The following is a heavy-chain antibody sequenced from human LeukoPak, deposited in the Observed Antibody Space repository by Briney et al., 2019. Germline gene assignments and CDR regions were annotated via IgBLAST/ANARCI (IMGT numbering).Heavy chain of an antibody. J-gene: IGHJ2*01. CDR1: GGSFSGYY. Sequence: SETLSLTCAVYGGSFSGYYWSWIRQPPGKGLEWIGEINHSGSTNYNPSLKSRVTISVDTSKNQFSLKLSSVTAADTAVYYCARGRGAGFDLWGRGTLVTVSS. CDR3: ARGRGAGFDL. V-gene: IGHV4-34*01. CDR2: INHSGST. D-gene: IGHD3-16*01.